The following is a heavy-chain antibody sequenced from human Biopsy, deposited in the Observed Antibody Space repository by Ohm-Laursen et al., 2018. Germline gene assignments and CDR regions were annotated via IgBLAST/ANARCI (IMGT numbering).Heavy chain of an antibody. D-gene: IGHD3-3*01. J-gene: IGHJ3*01. CDR1: GASMTGYF. CDR2: IYTIGDT. V-gene: IGHV4-4*07. Sequence: SVTLSFTCIVSGASMTGYFWTWVRQPTGKGLDWIGHIYTIGDTTYNPSLESRVTMSLDASENQFSLKMTSLTAADTAVYFCAREDEGLLRALDLWGQGTMVTVSS. CDR3: AREDEGLLRALDL.